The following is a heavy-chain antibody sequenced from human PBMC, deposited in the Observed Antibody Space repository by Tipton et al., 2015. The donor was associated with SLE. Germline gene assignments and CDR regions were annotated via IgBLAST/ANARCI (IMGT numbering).Heavy chain of an antibody. CDR3: AGKSPGLGHFDF. CDR2: IYSSGGT. D-gene: IGHD6-19*01. V-gene: IGHV4-4*07. CDR1: GGSVTTYS. J-gene: IGHJ4*02. Sequence: TLSLTCSVPGGSVTTYSWYWIRQPAGKGLEWIGRIYSSGGTNYNPSLKSRVAMSVDTSKNQFSLKLSSVTALDTAVYYCAGKSPGLGHFDFWGQGTLVTVSS.